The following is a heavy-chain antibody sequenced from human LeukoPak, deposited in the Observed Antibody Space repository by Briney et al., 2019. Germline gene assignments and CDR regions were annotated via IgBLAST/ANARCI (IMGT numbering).Heavy chain of an antibody. CDR1: GGSFSGYY. Sequence: ASETLSLTCAVYGGSFSGYYWSWIRQPPGKGLEWIGEINHSGSTNYNPSLESRVTISVDTSKNQFSLKLSSVTSADTAVYYCASRTTVTNALSFDYWGQGSLVIVSS. CDR3: ASRTTVTNALSFDY. J-gene: IGHJ4*02. D-gene: IGHD4-11*01. CDR2: INHSGST. V-gene: IGHV4-34*01.